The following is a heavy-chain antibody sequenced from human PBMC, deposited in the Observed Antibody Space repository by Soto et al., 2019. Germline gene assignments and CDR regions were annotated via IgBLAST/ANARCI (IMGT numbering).Heavy chain of an antibody. V-gene: IGHV2-5*02. Sequence: QITLKESGPTLVKPTQTLTLTCTFSGFSLSTSGVGVGWIRQPPGKALEWLALIYWDDDKRYSPSLKRRLTITKDTSKNQVVLTMTNMDPVDTATYYCAHDRGYYGMDVWGQGTTVTVSS. CDR1: GFSLSTSGVG. CDR3: AHDRGYYGMDV. J-gene: IGHJ6*02. CDR2: IYWDDDK.